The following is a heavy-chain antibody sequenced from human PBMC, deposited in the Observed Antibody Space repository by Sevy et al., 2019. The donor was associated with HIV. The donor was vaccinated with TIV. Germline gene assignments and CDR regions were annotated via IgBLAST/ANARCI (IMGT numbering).Heavy chain of an antibody. J-gene: IGHJ6*03. D-gene: IGHD3-22*01. CDR2: ISSSGSTI. CDR1: GFTFSDYY. CDR3: ARDSGPNYYDSSGYYQPYYYYYYMDV. V-gene: IGHV3-11*04. Sequence: GGSLRLSCAASGFTFSDYYMSWIRQAPGKGLEWVSYISSSGSTIYYADSVKGRFTISRDNAKNSLYLQMNSLRAEDTAVYYCARDSGPNYYDSSGYYQPYYYYYYMDVWGKGTTVTVSS.